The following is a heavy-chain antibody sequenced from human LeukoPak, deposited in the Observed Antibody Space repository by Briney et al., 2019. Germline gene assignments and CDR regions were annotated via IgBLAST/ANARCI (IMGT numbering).Heavy chain of an antibody. V-gene: IGHV3-21*01. CDR3: ARVLADYGDYIRFDY. CDR1: GFTCSSYS. CDR2: ISSSSSYI. Sequence: SGGSLRRSCAASGFTCSSYSMNWVRQAPGKGLEWVSSISSSSSYIYYADSVKGRFTISRDIAKNSLYLQMNSLRAEDTAVYYCARVLADYGDYIRFDYWGQGTLVTVSS. D-gene: IGHD4-17*01. J-gene: IGHJ4*02.